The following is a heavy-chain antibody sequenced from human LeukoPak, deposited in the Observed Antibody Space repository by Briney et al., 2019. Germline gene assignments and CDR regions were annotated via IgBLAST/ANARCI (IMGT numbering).Heavy chain of an antibody. J-gene: IGHJ4*02. V-gene: IGHV4-4*07. CDR3: ASIPSPYSSSWFEGY. Sequence: PSETLCLTCTVSGGSISSYYRSWIRQPAGKGLEGIGRIYTSGSTNYNPSLKSRVTMSVDTSKNQFSLKLSSVTAADTAVYYCASIPSPYSSSWFEGYWGQGTLVTVSS. D-gene: IGHD6-13*01. CDR2: IYTSGST. CDR1: GGSISSYY.